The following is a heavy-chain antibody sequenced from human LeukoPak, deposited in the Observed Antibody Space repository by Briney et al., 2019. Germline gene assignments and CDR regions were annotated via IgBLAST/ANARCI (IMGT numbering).Heavy chain of an antibody. CDR1: GFTFSSYW. V-gene: IGHV3-7*01. Sequence: GGSLRLSCAASGFTFSSYWMSWVRQAPGKGLEWVANIKQDGSEKYYVDSVKGRFTISRDNAKNSLYLQMNSLRAEDTAVYYCARVGDGYNQPWGFDYFDYWGQGTLVTVSS. D-gene: IGHD5-24*01. CDR2: IKQDGSEK. J-gene: IGHJ4*02. CDR3: ARVGDGYNQPWGFDYFDY.